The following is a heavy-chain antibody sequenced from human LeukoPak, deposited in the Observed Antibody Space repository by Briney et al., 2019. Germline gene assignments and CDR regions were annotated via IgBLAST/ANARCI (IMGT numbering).Heavy chain of an antibody. V-gene: IGHV3-21*01. CDR1: GFTFSSYS. CDR2: ISSSSSYI. Sequence: RPGGSLRLSCAASGFTFSSYSMNWVRQAPGKGLEWVSSISSSSSYIYYADSVKGRFTISRDNAKNSLYLQMNSLRAEDTAVYYCARTLLTGYYFPSYWGQGTLVTVSS. CDR3: ARTLLTGYYFPSY. D-gene: IGHD3-9*01. J-gene: IGHJ4*02.